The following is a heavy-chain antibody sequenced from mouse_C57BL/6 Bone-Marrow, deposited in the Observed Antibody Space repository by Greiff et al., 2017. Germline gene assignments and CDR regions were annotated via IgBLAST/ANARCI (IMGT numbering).Heavy chain of an antibody. CDR3: ARSHHYYGSSYYY. D-gene: IGHD1-1*01. Sequence: QVQLQQSGAELVRPGTSVKVSCKASGYAFTNYLIEWVKQRPGQGLEWIGVINPGSGGTNYNEKFKGKATLTADKSSSTAYMQLSSLTSEDSAVYFCARSHHYYGSSYYYWGQGTTLTVSS. J-gene: IGHJ2*01. V-gene: IGHV1-54*01. CDR2: INPGSGGT. CDR1: GYAFTNYL.